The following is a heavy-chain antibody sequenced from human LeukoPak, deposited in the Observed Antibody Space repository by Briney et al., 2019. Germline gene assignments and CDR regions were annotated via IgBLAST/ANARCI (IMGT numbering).Heavy chain of an antibody. CDR1: GFTFSSYA. V-gene: IGHV3-30*04. CDR2: ISYDGSNK. Sequence: PGGSLRLSCAASGFTFSSYAMHWVRQAPGKGLGWVAVISYDGSNKYYADSVKGRFTISRDNSKNTLYLQMNSLRAEDTAVYYCAKDMRHTDYWGQGTLVTVSS. D-gene: IGHD2-21*01. J-gene: IGHJ4*02. CDR3: AKDMRHTDY.